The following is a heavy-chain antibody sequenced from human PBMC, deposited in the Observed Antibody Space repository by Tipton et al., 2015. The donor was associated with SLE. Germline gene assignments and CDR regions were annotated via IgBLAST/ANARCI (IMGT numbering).Heavy chain of an antibody. CDR3: ARDSGGVVITPDY. V-gene: IGHV4-38-2*02. D-gene: IGHD3-3*01. CDR1: GYSISSGYY. Sequence: TLSLTCAVSGYSISSGYYWGWIRQPPGKGLEWIGSIYHSGSTYYNPSLKSRVTISVDTSKNQFSLKLSSVTAADTAVYYCARDSGGVVITPDYWGQGTLVTVSS. J-gene: IGHJ4*02. CDR2: IYHSGST.